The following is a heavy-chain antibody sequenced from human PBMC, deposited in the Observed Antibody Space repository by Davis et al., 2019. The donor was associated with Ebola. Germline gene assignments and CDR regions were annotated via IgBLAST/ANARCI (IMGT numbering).Heavy chain of an antibody. CDR2: IYSGGST. D-gene: IGHD3-3*01. CDR3: ARWNFGVGRYGMDV. J-gene: IGHJ6*02. CDR1: GFTFSSYA. Sequence: GGSLRLSCAASGFTFSSYAMSWVRQAPGKGLECVSVIYSGGSTYYADSVKGRFTISRDNSKNTLYLQMNSLRAEDTAVYYCARWNFGVGRYGMDVWGQGTTVTVSS. V-gene: IGHV3-66*01.